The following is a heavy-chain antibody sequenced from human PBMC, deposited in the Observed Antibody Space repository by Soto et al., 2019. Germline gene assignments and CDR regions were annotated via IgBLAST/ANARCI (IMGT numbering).Heavy chain of an antibody. CDR1: GFTFSSYS. V-gene: IGHV3-21*05. Sequence: GGSLRLSCAASGFTFSSYSMNWVRQAPGKGLEWVSYVGGSNIYTNYADSVKGRFTISRDNAKNSLYLQMNSLRAEDTAVYYCARDADILTGSDAFDIWGQGTMVTVSS. CDR2: VGGSNIYT. CDR3: ARDADILTGSDAFDI. J-gene: IGHJ3*02. D-gene: IGHD3-9*01.